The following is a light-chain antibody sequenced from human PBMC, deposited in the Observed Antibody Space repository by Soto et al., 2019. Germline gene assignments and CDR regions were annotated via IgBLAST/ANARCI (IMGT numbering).Light chain of an antibody. V-gene: IGKV3-20*01. CDR2: AAS. CDR1: QSVNSNY. Sequence: EIVLTQSPGTLSLSPGERAALSCRASQSVNSNYLAWYQQKLGQAPRLLISAASSRATGIPDRFSGSASGTAFTLTISRLEPEDFAVYYCQQYGNSPYTFGQGTKLEIK. CDR3: QQYGNSPYT. J-gene: IGKJ2*01.